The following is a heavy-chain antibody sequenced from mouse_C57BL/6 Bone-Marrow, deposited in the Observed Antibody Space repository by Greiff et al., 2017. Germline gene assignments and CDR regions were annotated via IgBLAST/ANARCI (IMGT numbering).Heavy chain of an antibody. Sequence: QVQLQQSGAELVRPGASVTLSCKASGYTFTDYEMHWVKQTPVHGLEWIGAIDPETGGTAYNQKFKGKAILTADKSSSTAYMELRSLISEDSAVYYCTVWYAMDYWGQGTSVTVSS. CDR2: IDPETGGT. J-gene: IGHJ4*01. CDR3: TVWYAMDY. V-gene: IGHV1-15*01. D-gene: IGHD2-10*02. CDR1: GYTFTDYE.